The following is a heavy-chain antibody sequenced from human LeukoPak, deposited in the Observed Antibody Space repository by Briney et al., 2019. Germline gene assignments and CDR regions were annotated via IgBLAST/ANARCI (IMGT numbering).Heavy chain of an antibody. CDR3: ARDRVPSYYYDSSGFDY. D-gene: IGHD3-22*01. CDR2: ISYDGSNK. CDR1: GFTFSSYS. V-gene: IGHV3-30*03. J-gene: IGHJ4*02. Sequence: PGGSLRLSCAASGFTFSSYSMNWVRQAPGKGLEWVAVISYDGSNKYYADSVKGRFTISRDNSKNTLYLQMNSLRAEDTAVYYCARDRVPSYYYDSSGFDYWGQGTLVTVSS.